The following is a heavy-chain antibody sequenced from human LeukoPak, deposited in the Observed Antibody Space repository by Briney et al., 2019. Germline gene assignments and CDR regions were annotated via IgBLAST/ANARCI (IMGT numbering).Heavy chain of an antibody. J-gene: IGHJ4*02. CDR2: IIPIFGTP. V-gene: IGHV1-69*13. CDR3: ARAIVGATWDFDY. D-gene: IGHD1-26*01. Sequence: SVKVSCKASGGTFSSYAISWVRQAPGQGLEWMGGIIPIFGTPNYAQKFQGRVTITADESTSTAYMELSSLRSEDTAVYYCARAIVGATWDFDYWGQGTLVTVSS. CDR1: GGTFSSYA.